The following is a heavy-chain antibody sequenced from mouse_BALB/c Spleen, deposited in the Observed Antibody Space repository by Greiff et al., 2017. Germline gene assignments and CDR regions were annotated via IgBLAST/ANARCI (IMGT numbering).Heavy chain of an antibody. CDR2: ISYDGSN. Sequence: VQLQQSGPGLVKPSQSLSLTCSVTGYSITSGYYWNWIRQFPGNKLEWMGYISYDGSNNYNPSLKNRISITRDTSKNQFFLKLNSVTTEDTATYYCARHTAWFAYWGQGTLVTVSA. CDR3: ARHTAWFAY. CDR1: GYSITSGYY. J-gene: IGHJ3*01. V-gene: IGHV3-6*02.